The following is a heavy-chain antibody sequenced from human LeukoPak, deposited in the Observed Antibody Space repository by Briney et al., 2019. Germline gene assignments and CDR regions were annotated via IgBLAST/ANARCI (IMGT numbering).Heavy chain of an antibody. CDR3: VAKRRIHPNYSDY. J-gene: IGHJ4*02. CDR1: EFTFSGYA. V-gene: IGHV3-23*01. CDR2: ISGSGGST. Sequence: GGSLRLSCVASEFTFSGYAMSWVRQVPGKGLEWVSVISGSGGSTYYADSVKGRFTISRDNSKNTLYLQINSLRAEDMAVYYCVAKRRIHPNYSDYWGQGTLVTVSS.